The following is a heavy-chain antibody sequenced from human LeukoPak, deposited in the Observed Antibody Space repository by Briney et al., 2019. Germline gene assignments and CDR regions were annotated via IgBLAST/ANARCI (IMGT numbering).Heavy chain of an antibody. CDR1: GGSFSGYY. V-gene: IGHV4-59*12. Sequence: PSETLSLTCAVYGGSFSGYYWSWIRQPPGKGLEWIGYIYYSGSTNYNPSLKSRVTISVDTSKNQFSLKLSSVTAADTAVYYCARVSTAMVIYYWGQGTLVTVSS. CDR2: IYYSGST. J-gene: IGHJ4*02. D-gene: IGHD5-18*01. CDR3: ARVSTAMVIYY.